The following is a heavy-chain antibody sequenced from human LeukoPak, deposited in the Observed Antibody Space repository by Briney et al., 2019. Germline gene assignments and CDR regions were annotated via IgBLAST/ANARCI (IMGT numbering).Heavy chain of an antibody. V-gene: IGHV3-23*01. CDR2: ISGSGGST. J-gene: IGHJ5*02. CDR1: GFTFSSYA. D-gene: IGHD2-15*01. Sequence: GGSLRLSCAASGFTFSSYAMSWVRQAPGKGLEWVSAISGSGGSTYYADSVKGRFTISRDNSKNMLYLQMNSLRAEDTAVYYCAKEYCSGGSCYDNWFDPWGQGTLVTVSS. CDR3: AKEYCSGGSCYDNWFDP.